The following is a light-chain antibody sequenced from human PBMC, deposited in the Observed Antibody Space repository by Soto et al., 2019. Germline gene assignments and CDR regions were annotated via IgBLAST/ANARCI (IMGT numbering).Light chain of an antibody. Sequence: EIVLTQSPGTLSLSAGERATLSCRASQTISRNYLAWYQQKPGQAPRLLIFGASYRATGIPDRFSGSGSGTDFTLTISRLEPEDFAVYYCQQYRSSPPEFTFGPGTKVDIK. CDR3: QQYRSSPPEFT. CDR2: GAS. J-gene: IGKJ3*01. CDR1: QTISRNY. V-gene: IGKV3-20*01.